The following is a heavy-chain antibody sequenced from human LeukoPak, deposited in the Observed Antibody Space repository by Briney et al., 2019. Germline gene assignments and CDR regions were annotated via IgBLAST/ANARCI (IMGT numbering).Heavy chain of an antibody. Sequence: GGSLKLSCAASGFTFSGSAMHWVRQASGKGLEWVGRIRSKANSYATAYAASVKGRFTISRDDSKNTAYLQMNSLKTEDTAVYYCTRTYSYGLENFDYWGQGTLVTVSS. CDR3: TRTYSYGLENFDY. CDR2: IRSKANSYAT. CDR1: GFTFSGSA. V-gene: IGHV3-73*01. D-gene: IGHD5-18*01. J-gene: IGHJ4*02.